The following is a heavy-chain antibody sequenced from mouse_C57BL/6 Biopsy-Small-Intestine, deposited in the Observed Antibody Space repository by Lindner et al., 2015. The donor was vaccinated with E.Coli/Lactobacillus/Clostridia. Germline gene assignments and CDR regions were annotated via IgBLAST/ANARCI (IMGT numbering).Heavy chain of an antibody. CDR2: IYPSDSET. D-gene: IGHD1-1*01. CDR1: GYAFSNSW. V-gene: IGHV1-61*01. J-gene: IGHJ2*01. CDR3: TRRTYGSGPFDY. Sequence: QLQESGPELVKPGASVKISCRASGYAFSNSWMNWMIQRPGQGLEWIGNIYPSDSETHYNQKFKDKATLTVDKSSSTAYIQLSSLTSEDSAVYYCTRRTYGSGPFDYWGQGTILTVSS.